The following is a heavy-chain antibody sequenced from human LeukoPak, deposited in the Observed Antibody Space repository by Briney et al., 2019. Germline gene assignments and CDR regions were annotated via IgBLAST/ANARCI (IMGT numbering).Heavy chain of an antibody. J-gene: IGHJ4*02. Sequence: SGGSLRLSWKVSGFTVSSNYMSSVRQAPGKGLYWVSIIHSVGDTFYADSVKGRFTISRDNSNNRVYLQMNSLTVEDTAVYYCARQGTGLDYWGQGTLVTVSS. V-gene: IGHV3-53*01. D-gene: IGHD1-1*01. CDR2: IHSVGDT. CDR3: ARQGTGLDY. CDR1: GFTVSSNY.